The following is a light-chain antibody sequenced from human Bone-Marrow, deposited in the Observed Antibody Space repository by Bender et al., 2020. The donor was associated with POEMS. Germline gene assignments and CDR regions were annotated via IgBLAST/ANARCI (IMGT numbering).Light chain of an antibody. CDR3: SAWDDSLHGHVV. Sequence: QSALTQPPSASGSPGQSVTISCTGTSSDVGRYDLVSWYQQHPGKAPKLMIFEGSRRPSGVSNRFSGSKSGNTASLTISGLQAEDEADYYCSAWDDSLHGHVVFGGGTRLTVL. V-gene: IGLV2-23*01. J-gene: IGLJ2*01. CDR1: SSDVGRYDL. CDR2: EGS.